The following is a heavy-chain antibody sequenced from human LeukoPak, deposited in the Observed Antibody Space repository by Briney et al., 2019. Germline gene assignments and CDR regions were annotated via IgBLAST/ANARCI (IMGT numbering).Heavy chain of an antibody. Sequence: GGSLRLSCAGSGFTFSSYWMSWVRQAPGKGLEWVAVISYDGSNKYYADSVKGRFTISRDNSKNTLYLQMNSLRAEDTAVYYCARDYYYDNSGYYYYWGQGTLVTVSS. D-gene: IGHD3-22*01. CDR2: ISYDGSNK. J-gene: IGHJ4*02. CDR1: GFTFSSYW. V-gene: IGHV3-30*19. CDR3: ARDYYYDNSGYYYY.